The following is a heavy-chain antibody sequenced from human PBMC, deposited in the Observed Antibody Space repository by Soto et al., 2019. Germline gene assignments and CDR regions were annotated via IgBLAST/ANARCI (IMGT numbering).Heavy chain of an antibody. Sequence: PGGSLRLSCAASGFTFSSYAMSWVRQAPGKGLEWVSAISGSGGSTYYADSVKGRFTISRDNSKNTLYLQMNSLRAEDTAVYYCAKSEGKWELLLSFNYFDYWGQGTLVTVSS. J-gene: IGHJ4*02. CDR2: ISGSGGST. CDR3: AKSEGKWELLLSFNYFDY. CDR1: GFTFSSYA. D-gene: IGHD1-26*01. V-gene: IGHV3-23*01.